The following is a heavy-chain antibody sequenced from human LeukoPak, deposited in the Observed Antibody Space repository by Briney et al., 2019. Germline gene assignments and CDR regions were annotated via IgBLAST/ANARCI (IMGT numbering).Heavy chain of an antibody. J-gene: IGHJ4*02. D-gene: IGHD1-26*01. CDR2: ISTYNGDT. V-gene: IGHV1-18*01. Sequence: ASVKVSCKASGYTFTSYGINWVRQAPGQGLEWMGWISTYNGDTNYAQNLQGRVTMTTDTSTSTAYMGLSRLRSDDTAVYYCARLIVGAPRDFDYWGQGTLVTVSS. CDR3: ARLIVGAPRDFDY. CDR1: GYTFTSYG.